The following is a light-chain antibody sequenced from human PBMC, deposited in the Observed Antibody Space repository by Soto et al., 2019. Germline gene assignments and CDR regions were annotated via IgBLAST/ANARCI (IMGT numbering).Light chain of an antibody. V-gene: IGKV1-5*01. J-gene: IGKJ1*01. CDR3: LQDYSFPWT. CDR2: DAS. CDR1: QSMSGW. Sequence: GDRVTITCRAGQSMSGWLAWYQQKPGKAPKLLIYDASNLESGVPSRFSGSGSGTHFTLTISSLQPEDVATYYCLQDYSFPWTFGQGTKVDIK.